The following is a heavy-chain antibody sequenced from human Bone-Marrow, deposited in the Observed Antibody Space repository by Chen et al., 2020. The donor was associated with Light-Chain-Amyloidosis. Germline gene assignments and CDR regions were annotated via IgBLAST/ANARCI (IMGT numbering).Heavy chain of an antibody. D-gene: IGHD3-22*01. CDR3: ARTSGDYYDSAGSPFDP. J-gene: IGHJ5*02. Sequence: EVQLVQSGAEVKKPGDSLKISGKASGYTFTRYWIAWFREMPGKGLEWMGIIYASDSQVRYSPSFQGQVSMSVEKSSTTAYLQWSSLKASDSAMYFCARTSGDYYDSAGSPFDPWGQGSLVTVSS. V-gene: IGHV5-51*03. CDR2: IYASDSQV. CDR1: GYTFTRYW.